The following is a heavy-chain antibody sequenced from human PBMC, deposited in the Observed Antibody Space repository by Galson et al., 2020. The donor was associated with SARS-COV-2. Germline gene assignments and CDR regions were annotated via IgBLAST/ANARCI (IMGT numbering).Heavy chain of an antibody. D-gene: IGHD2-15*01. CDR1: GFTLSNYE. CDR3: ASPYVGAASFFGGCEI. Sequence: GGSLRLSCAGSGFTLSNYEMNWVRQAPGKGLEWVAYITDSGTNINYAASVKGRFAISRDNAMNALYLQRTSLRAEDTAVYYCASPYVGAASFFGGCEIGGLGTVVTVSS. J-gene: IGHJ3*02. CDR2: ITDSGTNI. V-gene: IGHV3-48*03.